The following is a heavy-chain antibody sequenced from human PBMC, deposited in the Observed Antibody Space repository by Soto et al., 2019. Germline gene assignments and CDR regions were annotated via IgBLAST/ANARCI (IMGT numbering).Heavy chain of an antibody. Sequence: PGGSLRLSCAASGFTFSSYAMSWVRQAPGKGLEWVSTISGSGDTTYYADSVKGRFTISRDNSKNTLYLQMNSLRAEDTAVYYCAKPPVTAIKFHFDFWGQGTLVTVSS. J-gene: IGHJ4*02. CDR3: AKPPVTAIKFHFDF. V-gene: IGHV3-23*01. CDR1: GFTFSSYA. D-gene: IGHD2-21*02. CDR2: ISGSGDTT.